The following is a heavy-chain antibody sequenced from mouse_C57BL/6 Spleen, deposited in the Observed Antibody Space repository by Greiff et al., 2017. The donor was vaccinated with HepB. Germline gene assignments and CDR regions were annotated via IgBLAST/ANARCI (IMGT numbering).Heavy chain of an antibody. V-gene: IGHV1-22*01. Sequence: VHVKQSGPELVKPGASVKMSCKASGYTFTDYNMHWVKQSHGKSLEWIGYINPNNGGTSYNQKFKGKATLTVNKSSSTAYMELRSLTSEDSAVYYCARWYYGSLYYAMDYWGQGTSVTVSS. D-gene: IGHD1-1*01. CDR3: ARWYYGSLYYAMDY. CDR1: GYTFTDYN. CDR2: INPNNGGT. J-gene: IGHJ4*01.